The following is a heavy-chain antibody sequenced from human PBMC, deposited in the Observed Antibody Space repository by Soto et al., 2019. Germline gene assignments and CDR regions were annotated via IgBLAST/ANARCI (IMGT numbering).Heavy chain of an antibody. CDR1: GGTFSSYT. CDR2: IIPILGIA. CDR3: ARDGSGSYYIAEGDY. V-gene: IGHV1-69*08. D-gene: IGHD3-10*01. Sequence: QVQLVQSGAEVKKPGSSVKVSCKASGGTFSSYTISWVRQAPGQGLEWMGRIIPILGIANYAQKFQGRVTITADKSTSTAYMELSSLRSEDTAVYYCARDGSGSYYIAEGDYWGQGTLVTVSS. J-gene: IGHJ4*02.